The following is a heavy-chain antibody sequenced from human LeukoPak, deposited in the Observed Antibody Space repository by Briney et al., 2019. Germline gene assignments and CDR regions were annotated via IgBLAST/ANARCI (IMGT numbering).Heavy chain of an antibody. CDR3: ARGLVGATMGFDY. J-gene: IGHJ4*02. Sequence: ASVKLSCKASGSTFTSYGINWVRHGTGQGLEWRGWMNPNSGNTGYAQQFQGKVTITKNTSISTAYMELTSLTSEDRAVYYCARGLVGATMGFDYWGEGTLVTVSS. CDR1: GSTFTSYG. D-gene: IGHD1-26*01. CDR2: MNPNSGNT. V-gene: IGHV1-8*01.